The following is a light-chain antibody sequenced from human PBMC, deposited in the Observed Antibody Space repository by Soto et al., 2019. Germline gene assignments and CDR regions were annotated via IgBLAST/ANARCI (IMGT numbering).Light chain of an antibody. Sequence: HSALTQPRSVSGSPGQSVTISCTGTSSDIGGYNYVSWYQQHPGKAPKLIIYDVSKRPSGVPDRFSGSKSGNTASLTISGLQAEDEADYYCCSYAGSVVFGGGTKVTVL. CDR2: DVS. CDR1: SSDIGGYNY. J-gene: IGLJ2*01. CDR3: CSYAGSVV. V-gene: IGLV2-11*01.